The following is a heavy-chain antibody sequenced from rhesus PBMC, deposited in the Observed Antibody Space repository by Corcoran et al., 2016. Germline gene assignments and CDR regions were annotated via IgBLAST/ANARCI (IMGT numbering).Heavy chain of an antibody. CDR3: ARVRGGQFDY. CDR2: IYWNDSK. D-gene: IGHD5-42*01. J-gene: IGHJ4*01. Sequence: QVTLKESGPALVKPTQTLTLTCTFSGFSISTTGTGVGWIRQPPGKALEWLASIYWNDSKYYSTSLKSRLTISKDTSKNQVVLTMTNIDPVDTATYYCARVRGGQFDYWGQGVLVTVSS. V-gene: IGHV2-95*01. CDR1: GFSISTTGTG.